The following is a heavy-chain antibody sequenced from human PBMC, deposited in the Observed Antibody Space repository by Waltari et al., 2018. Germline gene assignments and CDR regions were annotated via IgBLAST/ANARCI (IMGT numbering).Heavy chain of an antibody. CDR2: YAPPAGDT. CDR3: ATDVGRGSLAPFTY. D-gene: IGHD3-10*01. CDR1: VYNITDLS. Sequence: QVQLIQSGSEVQKPGGAVKGSGRMSVYNITDLSMHWVRQAPGKGLEWMGGYAPPAGDTAYAQTFQGRVTMSDDTSPDTAYMELSSLSSEDTAIYYCATDVGRGSLAPFTYWGQGTLVPVSS. J-gene: IGHJ4*02. V-gene: IGHV1-24*01.